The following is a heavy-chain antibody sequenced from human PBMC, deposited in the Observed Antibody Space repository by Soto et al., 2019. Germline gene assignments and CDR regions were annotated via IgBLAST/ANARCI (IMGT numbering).Heavy chain of an antibody. CDR2: IGPSDSYT. V-gene: IGHV5-10-1*01. Sequence: PGESLKISCKGSGYSFTSYWISWVRQMPGKGLEWMGRIGPSDSYTNYSPSFQGHVTISADKSISTAYLQWSSLKASDTAMYYCARHGGDSWNLPSYGMDVWGQGTTVTVSS. CDR1: GYSFTSYW. CDR3: ARHGGDSWNLPSYGMDV. J-gene: IGHJ6*02. D-gene: IGHD1-20*01.